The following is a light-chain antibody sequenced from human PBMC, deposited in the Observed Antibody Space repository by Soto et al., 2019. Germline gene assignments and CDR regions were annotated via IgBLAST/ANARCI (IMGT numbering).Light chain of an antibody. CDR1: SSDVGSYDL. CDR2: EVT. V-gene: IGLV2-23*02. J-gene: IGLJ2*01. Sequence: QSALTQPASVSGSPGQSITISCTGTSSDVGSYDLVSWYQHHPGTAPKLILYEVTKRPSGDSNRFSGSKSGNTASLTISGLQTEDDSHDYCCSYANGNTLLFGGGTKLTVL. CDR3: CSYANGNTLL.